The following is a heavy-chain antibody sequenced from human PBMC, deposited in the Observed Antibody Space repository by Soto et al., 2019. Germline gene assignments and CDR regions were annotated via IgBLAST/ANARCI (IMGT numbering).Heavy chain of an antibody. Sequence: IRQSPSRGLEWLGRTYYRSKWYNDYAVSVKSRIIINPDTSKNQFSLQLNSVTPEDTAVNYCARGWDDLHYWGPGTLVTVS. CDR3: ARGWDDLHY. J-gene: IGHJ4*02. D-gene: IGHD1-1*01. V-gene: IGHV6-1*01. CDR2: TYYRSKWYN.